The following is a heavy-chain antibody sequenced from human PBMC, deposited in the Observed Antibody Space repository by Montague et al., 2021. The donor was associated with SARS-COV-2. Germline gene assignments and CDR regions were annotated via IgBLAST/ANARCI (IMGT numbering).Heavy chain of an antibody. Sequence: PALVKPTQTLTLTCTFSGVSLTSNNVGVGWIRQPPGKALECLAFVYWDDDKRYSPSLQSRLTITKDTSKNQVVLTMTNMDPVDTGTYYCAHRRRNYGMDVWGQGTTVTVSS. V-gene: IGHV2-5*02. J-gene: IGHJ6*02. CDR2: VYWDDDK. CDR3: AHRRRNYGMDV. CDR1: GVSLTSNNVG.